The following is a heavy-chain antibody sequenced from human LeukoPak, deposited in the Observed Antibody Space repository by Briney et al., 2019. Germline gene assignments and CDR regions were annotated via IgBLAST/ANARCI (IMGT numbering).Heavy chain of an antibody. CDR2: INHSGST. V-gene: IGHV4-34*01. D-gene: IGHD3-10*01. CDR1: GGSISSYY. J-gene: IGHJ6*03. CDR3: AVGRLWFGETRDYYYYMDV. Sequence: SETLSLTCTVSGGSISSYYWSWIRQPPGKGLEWIGEINHSGSTNYNPPLKSRVTISVDTSKNQFSLKLSSVTAADTAVYYCAVGRLWFGETRDYYYYMDVWGKGTTVTVSS.